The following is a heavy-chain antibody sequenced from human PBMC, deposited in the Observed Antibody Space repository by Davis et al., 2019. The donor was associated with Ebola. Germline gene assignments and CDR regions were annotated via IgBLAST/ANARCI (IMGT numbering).Heavy chain of an antibody. CDR1: GGTFTNYA. CDR2: IIPVVDTK. D-gene: IGHD3-10*01. CDR3: ARAGGGAEDY. J-gene: IGHJ4*02. Sequence: SVKVSCKTSGGTFTNYAVNWVRQAPGQGLEWMGRIIPVVDTKDYAQKFQGRVTITADKSTSTAYMELSSLRSEDTAVYYCARAGGGAEDYWGQGTLVTVSS. V-gene: IGHV1-69*04.